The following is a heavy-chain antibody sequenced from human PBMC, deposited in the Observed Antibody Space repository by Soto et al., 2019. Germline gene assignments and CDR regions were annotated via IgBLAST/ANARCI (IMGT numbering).Heavy chain of an antibody. CDR2: ISGGGGT. J-gene: IGHJ4*02. CDR1: GFTFSNNA. V-gene: IGHV3-23*01. Sequence: SGGSLRLSCAASGFTFSNNAMRWVRQAPGKGLEWVSTISGGGGTYYADSVKGRFTISRDNYENTLYLQMNSLRAEDTAVYFCAKGACSGGSCYGTDYWGQGTLVTVSS. D-gene: IGHD2-15*01. CDR3: AKGACSGGSCYGTDY.